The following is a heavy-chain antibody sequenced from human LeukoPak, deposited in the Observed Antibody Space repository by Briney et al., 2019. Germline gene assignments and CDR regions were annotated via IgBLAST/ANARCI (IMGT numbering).Heavy chain of an antibody. CDR1: GFTFSSYS. CDR3: ARDLNFYGSGRGVDY. J-gene: IGHJ4*02. V-gene: IGHV3-21*01. Sequence: PGGSLRLSCAASGFTFSSYSMNWVRQAPGKGLEWGSSITQSSDYIYYADSVKGRFIISRDSAKNSLYLQMKSLRAEDTAMYYCARDLNFYGSGRGVDYWSQGTLVTVSS. D-gene: IGHD3-10*01. CDR2: ITQSSDYI.